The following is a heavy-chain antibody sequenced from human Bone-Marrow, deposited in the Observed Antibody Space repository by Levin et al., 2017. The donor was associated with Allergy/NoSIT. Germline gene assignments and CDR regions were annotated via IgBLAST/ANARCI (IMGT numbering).Heavy chain of an antibody. CDR1: GFTFSSYA. CDR2: ISYDGSNK. J-gene: IGHJ6*02. CDR3: ARDPSPYRYCTNGVCYNRGGYYYYGMDV. V-gene: IGHV3-30-3*01. D-gene: IGHD2-8*01. Sequence: PGGSLRLSCAASGFTFSSYAMHWVRQAPGKGLEWVAVISYDGSNKYYADSVKGRFTISRDNSKNTLYLQMNSLRAEDTAVYYCARDPSPYRYCTNGVCYNRGGYYYYGMDVWGQGTTVTVSS.